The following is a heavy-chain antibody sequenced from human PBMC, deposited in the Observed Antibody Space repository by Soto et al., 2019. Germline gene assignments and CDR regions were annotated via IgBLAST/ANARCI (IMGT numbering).Heavy chain of an antibody. CDR3: ARAPYGDYADY. Sequence: SETLSLTCAVSGGSISSGGYSWSWIRQPPGKGLEWIGYIYHSGSTYYNPSLKSRVTISVDRSKNQFSLKLSSVTAADTAVYYCARAPYGDYADYWGQGTLVTVSS. J-gene: IGHJ4*02. D-gene: IGHD4-17*01. CDR2: IYHSGST. V-gene: IGHV4-30-2*01. CDR1: GGSISSGGYS.